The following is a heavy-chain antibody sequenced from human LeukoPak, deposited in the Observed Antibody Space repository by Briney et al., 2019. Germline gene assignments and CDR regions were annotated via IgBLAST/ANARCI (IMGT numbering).Heavy chain of an antibody. CDR3: ARRGDISTDYAFDY. Sequence: SETLSLTCSVSGGSINSNSHQWDWIRQAPGKGLEWIGNICYSGTNSYNPSLKSRVTISVDTSKNHFSLRLTSVTAADTAVYYCARRGDISTDYAFDYWGQGTLVTVSS. CDR1: GGSINSNSHQ. J-gene: IGHJ4*02. V-gene: IGHV4-39*02. D-gene: IGHD3-9*01. CDR2: ICYSGTN.